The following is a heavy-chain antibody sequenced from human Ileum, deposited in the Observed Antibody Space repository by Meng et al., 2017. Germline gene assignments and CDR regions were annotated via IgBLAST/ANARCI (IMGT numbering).Heavy chain of an antibody. CDR3: ARNYYDSSGEDSNDY. D-gene: IGHD3-22*01. CDR2: INHSGST. CDR1: GGSFSGDD. Sequence: QVQQAGAVRCKRSAPLALTCAVEGGSFSGDDWSWIRQPPGKGLEWIGEINHSGSTNYNPSLKSRVTISVDTSKNQFSLKLSSVTAADTAVYYCARNYYDSSGEDSNDYWGQGTLVTVSS. V-gene: IGHV4-34*01. J-gene: IGHJ4*02.